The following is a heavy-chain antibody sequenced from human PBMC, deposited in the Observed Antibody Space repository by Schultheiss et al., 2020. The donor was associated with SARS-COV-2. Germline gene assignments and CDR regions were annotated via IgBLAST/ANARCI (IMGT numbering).Heavy chain of an antibody. V-gene: IGHV3-30*03. Sequence: GGSLRLSCSDSGFTLSRYSMNWIRQAPGKGLEWVAIISYDGGNKYYAESVKGRFTISRDNAKSTLSLEMSSLGGDDMAVYYCARGGSSWFTDYFDYWGQGTLVTVSS. CDR1: GFTLSRYS. D-gene: IGHD6-13*01. CDR3: ARGGSSWFTDYFDY. CDR2: ISYDGGNK. J-gene: IGHJ4*02.